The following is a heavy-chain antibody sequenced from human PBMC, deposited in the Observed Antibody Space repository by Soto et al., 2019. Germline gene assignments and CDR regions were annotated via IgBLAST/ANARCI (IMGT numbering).Heavy chain of an antibody. CDR2: IRSKAYGGTT. V-gene: IGHV3-49*04. J-gene: IGHJ6*02. CDR3: TRDPGGPAGVYNYYYYGMDV. Sequence: GGSLRLSCTASGFTFGDYAMSWVRQAPGKGLEWVGFIRSKAYGGTTEYAAYVKGRFTISRDDSKSIAYLQMNSLKTEGTAVYYCTRDPGGPAGVYNYYYYGMDVWGQGTTVTVSS. D-gene: IGHD1-26*01. CDR1: GFTFGDYA.